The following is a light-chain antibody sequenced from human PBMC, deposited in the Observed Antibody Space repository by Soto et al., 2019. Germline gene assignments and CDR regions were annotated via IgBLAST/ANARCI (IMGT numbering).Light chain of an antibody. J-gene: IGKJ1*01. V-gene: IGKV3-20*01. CDR1: QVVGKNY. CDR2: TAS. Sequence: VLTQFPGTLSLSPGERATLSCRASQVVGKNYLAWYQQKPGQAPRLLIYTASTRATGIPDRFSGGGSGTDFTLTISRLEPEDFAVYYCQQYGSIPRTFGQGTKVEVK. CDR3: QQYGSIPRT.